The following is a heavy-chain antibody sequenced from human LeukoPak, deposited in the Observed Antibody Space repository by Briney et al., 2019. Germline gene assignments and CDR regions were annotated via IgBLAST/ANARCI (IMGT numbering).Heavy chain of an antibody. D-gene: IGHD2-15*01. V-gene: IGHV3-33*01. Sequence: PGGSLRLSCAASGFTFSSYGMHWVRQAPGKRLEWVAVIWYDGSNKYYADSVKGRFTISRDNSKNTLYLQMNSLRAEDTAVYYCARGGIRYCSGGSCYEIDYWGQGTLVTVSS. CDR1: GFTFSSYG. CDR3: ARGGIRYCSGGSCYEIDY. J-gene: IGHJ4*02. CDR2: IWYDGSNK.